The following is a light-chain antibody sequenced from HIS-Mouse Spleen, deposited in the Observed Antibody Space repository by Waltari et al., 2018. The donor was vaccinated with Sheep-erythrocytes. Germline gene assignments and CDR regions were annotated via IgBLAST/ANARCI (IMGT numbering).Light chain of an antibody. J-gene: IGLJ3*02. CDR3: CSYAGSSTWV. V-gene: IGLV2-23*01. CDR1: ISDVGSYNL. Sequence: SALPHPASVSGSPERSTTTSSTGTISDVGSYNLVSWYQQHPGKAPKLMIYEGSKRPSGVSNRFSGSKSGNTASLTISGLQAEDEADYYCCSYAGSSTWVFGGGTKLTVL. CDR2: EGS.